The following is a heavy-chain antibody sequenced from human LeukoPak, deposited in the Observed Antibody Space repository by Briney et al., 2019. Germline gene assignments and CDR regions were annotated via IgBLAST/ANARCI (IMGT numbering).Heavy chain of an antibody. CDR3: AKDLAWGAAAGMVFDY. Sequence: GGSLRLSCAASGFTFDDYAMHWVRQAPGKGLEWVSLISGDGGSTYYADSVKGQFTIYRDNSKISLYLQMNSLRTEDTALYYCAKDLAWGAAAGMVFDYWGQGTLVTVSS. CDR1: GFTFDDYA. J-gene: IGHJ4*02. D-gene: IGHD6-13*01. V-gene: IGHV3-43*02. CDR2: ISGDGGST.